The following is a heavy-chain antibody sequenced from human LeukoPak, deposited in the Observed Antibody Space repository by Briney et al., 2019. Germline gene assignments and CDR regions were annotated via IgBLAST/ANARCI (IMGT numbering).Heavy chain of an antibody. CDR1: GFTFTNYE. V-gene: IGHV3-48*03. Sequence: GGSLRLSCAASGFTFTNYEMNWVRQAPGKGLEWVSYISSSGSTIYYADSVKGRFTISRDNAKNSLYLQMNSLRAEDTAVYYCARDKGVVPAATSFDYWGQGTLVTVSS. D-gene: IGHD2-2*01. CDR3: ARDKGVVPAATSFDY. J-gene: IGHJ4*02. CDR2: ISSSGSTI.